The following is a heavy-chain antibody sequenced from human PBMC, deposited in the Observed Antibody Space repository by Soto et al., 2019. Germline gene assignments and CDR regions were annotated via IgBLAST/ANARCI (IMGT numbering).Heavy chain of an antibody. CDR3: ARVPAVAGTRYYYGMDV. CDR1: GFTFSSYA. J-gene: IGHJ6*02. D-gene: IGHD6-19*01. V-gene: IGHV3-30-3*01. Sequence: QVQLVESGGGVIQPGRSLRLSCAASGFTFSSYAMHWVRQAPGKGLEWVAVISYDGSNKYYADSVKGRFTISRDNSKNTLYLQMNSLRAEDTAVYYCARVPAVAGTRYYYGMDVWGQGTTVTVSS. CDR2: ISYDGSNK.